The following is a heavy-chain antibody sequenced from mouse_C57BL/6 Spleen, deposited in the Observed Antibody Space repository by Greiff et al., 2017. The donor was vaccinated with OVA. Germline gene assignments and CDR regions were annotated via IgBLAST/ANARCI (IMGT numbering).Heavy chain of an antibody. CDR2: INPNNGGT. V-gene: IGHV1-22*01. D-gene: IGHD1-1*01. CDR1: GYTFTDYN. Sequence: EVQLQQSGPELVKPGASVKMSCKASGYTFTDYNMHWVKQSHGKSLEWIGYINPNNGGTSYNQKFKGKATLTVNKSSSTAYMELRSLTSEDSAVYYCARPLYYYGSSYNWYFDVWGTGTTVTVSS. J-gene: IGHJ1*03. CDR3: ARPLYYYGSSYNWYFDV.